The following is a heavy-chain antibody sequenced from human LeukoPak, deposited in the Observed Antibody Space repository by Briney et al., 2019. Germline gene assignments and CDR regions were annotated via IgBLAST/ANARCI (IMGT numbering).Heavy chain of an antibody. D-gene: IGHD3-22*01. V-gene: IGHV4-61*02. J-gene: IGHJ3*02. CDR3: ARGPYSYDSSGAFDI. CDR2: ISSSGST. Sequence: SEALSLTCTVSGGSISSGSYYWSWIRQPAGKGLEWIGRISSSGSTNYNPSLKSRVTISVDTSKNQFSLKLSSVTAADTAVYFCARGPYSYDSSGAFDIWGQGTMVTVSS. CDR1: GGSISSGSYY.